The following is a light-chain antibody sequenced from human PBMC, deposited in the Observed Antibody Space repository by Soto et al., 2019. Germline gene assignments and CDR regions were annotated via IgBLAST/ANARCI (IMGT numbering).Light chain of an antibody. Sequence: EIVLTQSSGTLSLSPGERVTLSYRASQSVSSNYLAWYQQKSGQAPRLLIYRASTRATGIPDRFSGSGSGTDLSLIISRLEPEDSAVYYCQQYAASPLTFGGGTKLEIK. CDR1: QSVSSNY. CDR3: QQYAASPLT. V-gene: IGKV3-20*01. J-gene: IGKJ4*01. CDR2: RAS.